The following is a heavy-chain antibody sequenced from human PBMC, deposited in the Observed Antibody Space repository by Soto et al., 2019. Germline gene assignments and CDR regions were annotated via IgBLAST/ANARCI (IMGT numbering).Heavy chain of an antibody. Sequence: SETLSLTCAVYGGSFSGYYWSWIRQPPGKGLEWIGEINHSGSTNYNPSLKSRVTISVDTSKNQFSLKLSSVTAADTAVYYCARASYDPADYWGQGTLVTVSS. J-gene: IGHJ4*02. CDR2: INHSGST. CDR3: ARASYDPADY. D-gene: IGHD1-1*01. V-gene: IGHV4-34*01. CDR1: GGSFSGYY.